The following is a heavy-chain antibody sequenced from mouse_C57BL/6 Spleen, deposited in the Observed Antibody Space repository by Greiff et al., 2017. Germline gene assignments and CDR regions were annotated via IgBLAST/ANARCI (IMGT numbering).Heavy chain of an antibody. Sequence: ESGPGLVKPSQSLSLTCSVTGYSITSGYYWNWIRQFPGNKLEWMGYISYDGSNNYNPSLKNRNSITRDTSKNQFFLKLNSVTTEDTATYYCARAAWVYYFDYWGQGTTLTVSS. V-gene: IGHV3-6*01. CDR3: ARAAWVYYFDY. CDR2: ISYDGSN. CDR1: GYSITSGYY. D-gene: IGHD4-1*01. J-gene: IGHJ2*01.